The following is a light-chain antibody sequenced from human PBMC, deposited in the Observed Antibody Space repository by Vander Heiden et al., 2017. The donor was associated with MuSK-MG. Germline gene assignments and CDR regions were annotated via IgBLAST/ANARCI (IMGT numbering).Light chain of an antibody. J-gene: IGLJ2*01. Sequence: QSALTQPASVSGSPGQSITISCAGTTSDVGAYSFVSWYQQHPGKAPKLMMYDVSLRPSGVSNRFSGSQSGNTASLTISGLQAEDEADYYCSSYTGSSVLFGGGTKLTVL. CDR1: TSDVGAYSF. CDR3: SSYTGSSVL. V-gene: IGLV2-14*03. CDR2: DVS.